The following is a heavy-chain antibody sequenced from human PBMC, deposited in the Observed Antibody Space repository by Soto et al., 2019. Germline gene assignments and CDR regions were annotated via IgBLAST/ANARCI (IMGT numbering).Heavy chain of an antibody. J-gene: IGHJ4*02. CDR2: ISGSGGST. CDR3: PKDFWSGSSPTHFDY. D-gene: IGHD3-3*01. Sequence: GSLSLSCAASGFTFSSYAMSWVRQAPGKGLEWVSAISGSGGSTYYADSVKGRFTIPRDNSKNKLYLKTNSLRAEDTAVYYCPKDFWSGSSPTHFDYWGEGTLVT. CDR1: GFTFSSYA. V-gene: IGHV3-23*01.